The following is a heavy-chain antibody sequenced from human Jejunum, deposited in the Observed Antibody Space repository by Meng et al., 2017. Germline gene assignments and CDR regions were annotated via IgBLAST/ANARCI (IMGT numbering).Heavy chain of an antibody. CDR3: ARDWGCRDGSCFSGLLEY. CDR2: MYHGGDT. Sequence: QLQLQEPGPGLVKPSGTLSLTCGVSGGSISSSNRWSWVRQSPGKGLEWIGEMYHGGDTNYNPSLETRVTISTDTSRNEFSLKLRSVTAADTAVYYCARDWGCRDGSCFSGLLEYWGQGILVTVSS. J-gene: IGHJ4*02. D-gene: IGHD2-15*01. CDR1: GGSISSSNR. V-gene: IGHV4-4*02.